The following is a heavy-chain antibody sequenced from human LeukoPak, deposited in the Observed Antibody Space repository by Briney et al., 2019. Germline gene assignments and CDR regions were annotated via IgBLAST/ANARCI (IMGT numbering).Heavy chain of an antibody. V-gene: IGHV1-8*01. CDR2: MSPNSGDT. J-gene: IGHJ5*02. Sequence: ASVKVSCKASGYTFTSYDFNWVRQATGQRPEWMGWMSPNSGDTGYAQKFQDRVTMTRNTSISTAYMELSSLRSDDTAVYYCARDQGKLDPWGQGTLVTVSS. CDR3: ARDQGKLDP. CDR1: GYTFTSYD.